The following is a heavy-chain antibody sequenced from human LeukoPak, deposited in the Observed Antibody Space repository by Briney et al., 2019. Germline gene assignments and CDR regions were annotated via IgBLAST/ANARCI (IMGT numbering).Heavy chain of an antibody. Sequence: GASVTVSFTASGYTFTSYDINSVRQATGQGLEWMGWMNPNSGNTGYPQKFQGRVTITSHTSIRTAYMELSRLRSEDTAVYYCARVYVWGSYSTSSMGYWGQGTLVTVSS. D-gene: IGHD3-16*01. J-gene: IGHJ4*02. CDR1: GYTFTSYD. V-gene: IGHV1-8*01. CDR2: MNPNSGNT. CDR3: ARVYVWGSYSTSSMGY.